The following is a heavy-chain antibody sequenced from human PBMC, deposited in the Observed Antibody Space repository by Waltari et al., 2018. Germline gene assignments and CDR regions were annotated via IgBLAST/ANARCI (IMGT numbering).Heavy chain of an antibody. V-gene: IGHV3-48*01. J-gene: IGHJ4*02. CDR3: ARVPSSWYGDYFDY. CDR1: GFTFSGDS. D-gene: IGHD6-13*01. Sequence: EVQLVESGGGLVQPGGSLRLSCAASGFTFSGDSMNWVRQAPGKGLEWVSYISSSSSTIYYADSVKGRFTISRDNAKNSLYLQMNSLRAEDTAVYYCARVPSSWYGDYFDYWGQGTLVTVSS. CDR2: ISSSSSTI.